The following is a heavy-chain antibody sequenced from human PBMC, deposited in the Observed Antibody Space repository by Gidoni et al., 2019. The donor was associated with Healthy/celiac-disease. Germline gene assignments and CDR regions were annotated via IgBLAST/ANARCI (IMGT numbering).Heavy chain of an antibody. V-gene: IGHV1-69*01. CDR2: IIPIFGTA. CDR3: ARTIAVAGPYYYYGMDV. J-gene: IGHJ6*02. Sequence: VQLVQSGAEVKKPGSSVKVSCKASGGTFSSYAISWVRQAPGQGLEWMGGIIPIFGTANYAQKFQGRVTITADESTSTAYMELSSLRSEDTAVYYCARTIAVAGPYYYYGMDVWGQGTTVTVSS. CDR1: GGTFSSYA. D-gene: IGHD6-19*01.